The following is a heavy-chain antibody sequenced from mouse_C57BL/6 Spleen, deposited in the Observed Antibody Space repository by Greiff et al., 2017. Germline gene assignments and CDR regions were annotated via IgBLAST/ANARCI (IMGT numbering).Heavy chain of an antibody. CDR3: ACRTTVGATDY. J-gene: IGHJ2*01. Sequence: QVQLQQPGAELVKPGASVKLSCKASGYTFTSYWMHWVKQRPGQGLEWIGMIHPSSGSTNYNEKFKSKATLPVDKSSSTAYMQLSSLKAEDSAVYYGACRTTVGATDYWGQGTTLTVS. V-gene: IGHV1-64*01. CDR1: GYTFTSYW. CDR2: IHPSSGST. D-gene: IGHD1-1*01.